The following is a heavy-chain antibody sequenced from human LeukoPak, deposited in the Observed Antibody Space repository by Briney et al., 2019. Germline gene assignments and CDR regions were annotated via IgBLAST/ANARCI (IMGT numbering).Heavy chain of an antibody. CDR3: AKDIQRGFDYTNSLDY. D-gene: IGHD4-11*01. Sequence: GGSLRLSCAASGFTFNNYWMSWVRQAPGKGLEWVAVIWSDSTNKYYSDAVKGRFAISRDDPSKMVYLQMNSLRVEDTAVYYCAKDIQRGFDYTNSLDYWGQGILVTVSS. CDR1: GFTFNNYW. V-gene: IGHV3-33*06. CDR2: IWSDSTNK. J-gene: IGHJ4*02.